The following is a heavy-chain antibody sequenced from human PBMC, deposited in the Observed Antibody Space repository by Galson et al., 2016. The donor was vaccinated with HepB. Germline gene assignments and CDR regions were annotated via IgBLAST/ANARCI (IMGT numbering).Heavy chain of an antibody. CDR1: GLTFDSHA. D-gene: IGHD2-2*01. CDR2: ISDSGGST. J-gene: IGHJ4*02. V-gene: IGHV3-23*01. CDR3: ATDLVAVPSVAWMRSGYYFDY. Sequence: SLRLSCAASGLTFDSHAMTWVRQAPGKGLEWVSTISDSGGSTFYADSVKGRFTISRDNSKNTLYLQMNGLRDEDTAVYYCATDLVAVPSVAWMRSGYYFDYWGQGPLVTVSS.